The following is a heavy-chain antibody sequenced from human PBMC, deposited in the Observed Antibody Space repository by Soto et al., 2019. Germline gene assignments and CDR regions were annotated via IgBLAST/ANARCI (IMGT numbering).Heavy chain of an antibody. CDR1: GFTVSSDY. CDR2: IYSGGST. Sequence: GGSLRLSCAASGFTVSSDYMSWVRQAPGKGLEWVSVIYSGGSTYYADSVKGRFTISRHNSKNTLYLQMNSLRAEDTAVYYCARATYCDFWSGSLREAYYMDVWGKGTTVTV. CDR3: ARATYCDFWSGSLREAYYMDV. V-gene: IGHV3-53*04. J-gene: IGHJ6*03. D-gene: IGHD3-3*01.